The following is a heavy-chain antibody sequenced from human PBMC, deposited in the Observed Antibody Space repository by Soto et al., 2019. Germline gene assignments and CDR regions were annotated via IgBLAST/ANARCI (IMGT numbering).Heavy chain of an antibody. V-gene: IGHV1-18*01. CDR1: GYTFTSYG. D-gene: IGHD3-22*01. CDR2: ISAYNGNT. Sequence: SVKVSCKASGYTFTSYGISWVRQAPGQGLEWMGWISAYNGNTNYAQKRQGRVTMTTDTSTSTAYMELRSLRSDDTAVYYCARDSQYCYDSSGNWFDPWGQGTLVTVSS. CDR3: ARDSQYCYDSSGNWFDP. J-gene: IGHJ5*02.